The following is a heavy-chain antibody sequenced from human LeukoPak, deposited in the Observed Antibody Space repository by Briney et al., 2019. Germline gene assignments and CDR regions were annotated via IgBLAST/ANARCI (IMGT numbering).Heavy chain of an antibody. Sequence: ASVKVSCKASGYTFTSYAMHWVRQAPGQRLEWMGWINAGNGNTKYSQKFQGRVTITRDTSASTAYMELSSLRSEDTAVYYCARGDALREAYSSGWYPFYYYGMDVWGQGTTVTVSS. CDR1: GYTFTSYA. V-gene: IGHV1-3*01. D-gene: IGHD6-19*01. CDR2: INAGNGNT. CDR3: ARGDALREAYSSGWYPFYYYGMDV. J-gene: IGHJ6*02.